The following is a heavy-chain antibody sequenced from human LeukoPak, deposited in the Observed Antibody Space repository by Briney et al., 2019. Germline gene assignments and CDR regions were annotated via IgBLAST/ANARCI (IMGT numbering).Heavy chain of an antibody. J-gene: IGHJ4*02. Sequence: SQTLSLTCTVSGGSISSRSYYWGWIRQPPGKGLEWIGSIFYSGTTYYNPSLKSRVTISVDTSKNQFSLRLSSVTAADTAVYYCASENCSGTSCSSFDYWGQGTLVTVSS. CDR1: GGSISSRSYY. D-gene: IGHD2-2*01. CDR3: ASENCSGTSCSSFDY. V-gene: IGHV4-39*01. CDR2: IFYSGTT.